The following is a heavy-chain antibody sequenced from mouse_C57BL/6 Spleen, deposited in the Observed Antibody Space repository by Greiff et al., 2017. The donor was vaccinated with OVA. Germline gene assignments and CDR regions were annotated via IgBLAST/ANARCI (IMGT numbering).Heavy chain of an antibody. CDR2: LDPENGDT. J-gene: IGHJ3*01. CDR1: GFHIKDDY. V-gene: IGHV14-4*01. CDR3: TAYYSNHEVAY. D-gene: IGHD2-5*01. Sequence: VQLQQSGAELVRPGASVKLSCTASGFHIKDDYMHWVKQRPEQGLEWIGWLDPENGDTEYASKFQGKATITADTSSNTAYLQLSSLTSEDTAVYYCTAYYSNHEVAYWGQGTLVTVSA.